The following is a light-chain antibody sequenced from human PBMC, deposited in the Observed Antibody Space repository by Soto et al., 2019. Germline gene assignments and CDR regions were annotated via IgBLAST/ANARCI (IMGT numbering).Light chain of an antibody. CDR1: QSISSW. Sequence: GDRVTITCRASQSISSWLAWYQQKPGKAPKLLIYDASSLESGVPSRFSGSGSGTEFTLTISSLQPDDFATYYCXXXXXYLFTFGPGTKVDIK. J-gene: IGKJ3*01. CDR2: DAS. V-gene: IGKV1-5*01. CDR3: XXXXXYLFT.